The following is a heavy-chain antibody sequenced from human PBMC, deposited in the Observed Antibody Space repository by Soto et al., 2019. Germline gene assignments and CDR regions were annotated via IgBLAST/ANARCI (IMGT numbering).Heavy chain of an antibody. Sequence: PSETLSLTCTVSGGSISSSSYYWGWIRQPPGKGLEWIGSIYYSGSTYYNPSLKSRVTISVETSKNQFSLKLSSVTAADTAVYYCARHGVGSSWGSNNWFDPWAQGTLVTVSS. CDR3: ARHGVGSSWGSNNWFDP. J-gene: IGHJ5*02. CDR2: IYYSGST. CDR1: GGSISSSSYY. V-gene: IGHV4-39*01. D-gene: IGHD6-13*01.